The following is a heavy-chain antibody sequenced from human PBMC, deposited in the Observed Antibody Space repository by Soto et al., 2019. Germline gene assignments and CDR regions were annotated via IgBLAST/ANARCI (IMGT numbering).Heavy chain of an antibody. CDR3: AREDYGRHYLDF. CDR1: GFIFRNYA. CDR2: ISYDGSNK. V-gene: IGHV3-30-3*01. J-gene: IGHJ4*02. Sequence: GGSLRLSCAASGFIFRNYAMHWVRQAPGKGLEWVAVISYDGSNKYYADSVKGRFPISRDNSKNTLYHQMDSLGAEDTAVYYCAREDYGRHYLDFWGQGAPVTVSS. D-gene: IGHD4-17*01.